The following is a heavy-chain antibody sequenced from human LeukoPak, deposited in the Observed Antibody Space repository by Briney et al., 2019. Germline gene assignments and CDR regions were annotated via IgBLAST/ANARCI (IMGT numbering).Heavy chain of an antibody. Sequence: PGGSLRLSCAASGFTFDDYGMSWVRQAPGNGLEWVSVIYSGGSTYYADSVKGRFTISRDNSKNTLYLQMNSLRAEDTAVYYCARATPRRAGLLGYWGQGTLVTVSS. J-gene: IGHJ4*02. CDR2: IYSGGST. CDR1: GFTFDDYG. V-gene: IGHV3-66*01. D-gene: IGHD6-13*01. CDR3: ARATPRRAGLLGY.